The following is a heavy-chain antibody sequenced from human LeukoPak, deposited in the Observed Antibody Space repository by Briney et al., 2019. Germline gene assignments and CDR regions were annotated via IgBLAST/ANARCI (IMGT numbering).Heavy chain of an antibody. V-gene: IGHV3-48*04. CDR3: ATAGHPAYDFWSGFAFYFDH. J-gene: IGHJ4*02. CDR2: ISSTGNTV. CDR1: GFTFSRYS. D-gene: IGHD3-3*01. Sequence: PGGSLRLSCAASGFTFSRYSLNWIRQAPGKGPEWLSYISSTGNTVYYGDSVKGRFTISRDNAKNALYSQMNSLRAEDTAVYYCATAGHPAYDFWSGFAFYFDHWGQGALVSVSS.